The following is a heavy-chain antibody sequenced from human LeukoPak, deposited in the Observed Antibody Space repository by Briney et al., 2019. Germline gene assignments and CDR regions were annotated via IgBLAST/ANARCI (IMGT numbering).Heavy chain of an antibody. CDR3: ARGTVYSNYDYFDY. V-gene: IGHV4-30-4*01. J-gene: IGHJ4*02. CDR2: IYHSGST. D-gene: IGHD4-11*01. CDR1: GGSISSGDYY. Sequence: PSQTLSLTCTVSGGSISSGDYYWSWIRQPPGKGLEWIGYIYHSGSTYHNPSLKSRVTISVDTSKNQFSLKLSSVTAADTAVYYCARGTVYSNYDYFDYWGQGTLVTVSS.